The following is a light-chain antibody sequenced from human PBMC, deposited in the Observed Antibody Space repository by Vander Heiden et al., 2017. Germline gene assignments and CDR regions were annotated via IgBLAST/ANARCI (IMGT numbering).Light chain of an antibody. V-gene: IGLV1-44*01. Sequence: SVLTQPPSASGTPGQRVTISCSGSSSNIGSNTVNWYQQLPGTAPKLLIYSNNQRPSGVPDRFSGSKSGTSASLAISGLQSEDEADYYWAAWDDSLNGVVFGGGTKLTVL. CDR2: SNN. CDR1: SSNIGSNT. CDR3: AAWDDSLNGVV. J-gene: IGLJ2*01.